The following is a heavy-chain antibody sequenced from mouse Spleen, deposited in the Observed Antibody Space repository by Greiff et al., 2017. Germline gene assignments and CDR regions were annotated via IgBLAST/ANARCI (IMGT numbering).Heavy chain of an antibody. CDR3: ARHGVTTATFDY. V-gene: IGHV5-9-3*01. CDR1: GFTFSSYA. CDR2: ISSGGSYT. D-gene: IGHD1-2*01. Sequence: EVQLQESGGGLVKPGGSLKLSCAASGFTFSSYAMSWVRQTPEKRLEWVATISSGGSYTYYPDSVKGRFTISRDNAKNTLYLQMSSLRSEDTAMYYCARHGVTTATFDYWGQGTTLTVSS. J-gene: IGHJ2*01.